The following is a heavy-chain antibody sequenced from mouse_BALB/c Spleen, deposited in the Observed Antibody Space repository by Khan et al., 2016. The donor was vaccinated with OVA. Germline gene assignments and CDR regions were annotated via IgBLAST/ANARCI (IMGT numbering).Heavy chain of an antibody. D-gene: IGHD1-3*01. CDR2: IWAGGST. CDR1: GFSLTSYG. J-gene: IGHJ2*01. Sequence: VQLQESGPGLVAPSQSLSITCTVSGFSLTSYGVHWVRQPPGKGLEWLGVIWAGGSTNYNSALMSRLSISKDNTKSQVFLKMNRLQTDVAAMYYCARLEDIWGQGTTLTVSS. V-gene: IGHV2-9*02. CDR3: ARLEDI.